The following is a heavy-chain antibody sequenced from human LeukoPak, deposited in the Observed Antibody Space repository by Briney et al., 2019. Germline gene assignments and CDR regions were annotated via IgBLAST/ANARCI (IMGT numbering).Heavy chain of an antibody. CDR2: INHSGST. CDR1: GGSFSGYY. V-gene: IGHV4-34*01. Sequence: SETLSLTCAVYGGSFSGYYWSWIRQPPGKGLEWIGEINHSGSTDYNPSLKSRVTISVDTSKNQFSLKLSSVTAADTAVYYCASERIVLMVRTLGYFDYWGQGTLVTVSS. D-gene: IGHD2-8*01. CDR3: ASERIVLMVRTLGYFDY. J-gene: IGHJ4*02.